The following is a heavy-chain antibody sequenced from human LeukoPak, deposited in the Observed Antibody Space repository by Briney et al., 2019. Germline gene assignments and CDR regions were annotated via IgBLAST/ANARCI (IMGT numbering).Heavy chain of an antibody. CDR3: ASPIAPFNY. J-gene: IGHJ4*02. D-gene: IGHD2-21*01. CDR1: GYSFTSYW. V-gene: IGHV5-10-1*01. CDR2: IDPSDSYT. Sequence: PGGSLRLSCKGSGYSFTSYWINWVRQMPGKGLEWMGRIDPSDSYTNYSPSFQGHVTISADKSISTAYLQWSSLKASDTAIYYFASPIAPFNYGAKETLVTVP.